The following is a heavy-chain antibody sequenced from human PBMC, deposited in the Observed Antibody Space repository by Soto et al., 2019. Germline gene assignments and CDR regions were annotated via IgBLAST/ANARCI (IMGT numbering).Heavy chain of an antibody. CDR3: ARDPRRYCSSTSCYANWFDP. CDR1: GFTFSSYA. V-gene: IGHV3-30-3*01. J-gene: IGHJ5*02. Sequence: GGSLGLSCAASGFTFSSYAMHWVRKAPGKGLEWVAVISYDGSNKYYADSVKGRFTISRDNSKNTLYLQMNSLRAEDTAVYYCARDPRRYCSSTSCYANWFDPWGQGTLVTVSS. CDR2: ISYDGSNK. D-gene: IGHD2-2*01.